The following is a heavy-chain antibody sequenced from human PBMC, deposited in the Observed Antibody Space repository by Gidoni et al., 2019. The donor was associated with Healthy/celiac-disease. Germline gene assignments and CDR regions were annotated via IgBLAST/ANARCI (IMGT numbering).Heavy chain of an antibody. Sequence: QVQLQESGPGLVKPSQTLSLTCTVSCGSISSGGYYWSWIRQHPGKGLEWIGYIYYSGSTYYNPSLKSRVTISVDTSKNQFSLKLSSVTAADTAVYYCARDALGVPAAIPGIYYYGMDVWGQGTTVTVSS. J-gene: IGHJ6*02. CDR2: IYYSGST. D-gene: IGHD2-2*02. CDR1: CGSISSGGYY. V-gene: IGHV4-31*03. CDR3: ARDALGVPAAIPGIYYYGMDV.